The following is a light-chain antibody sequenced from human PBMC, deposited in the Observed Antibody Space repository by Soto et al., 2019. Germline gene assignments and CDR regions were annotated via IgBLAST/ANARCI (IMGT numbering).Light chain of an antibody. Sequence: EIVLTQYTGTLSLSPGERATLSCRASQSVSSSYLAWYQQKPGQAPRLLIYGASSRATGIPDRFSGSGSGTDFTLTISSLEPEDFAVYYCQQRSNWPPTTFGQGTRLEI. CDR1: QSVSSSY. V-gene: IGKV3D-20*02. CDR3: QQRSNWPPTT. CDR2: GAS. J-gene: IGKJ5*01.